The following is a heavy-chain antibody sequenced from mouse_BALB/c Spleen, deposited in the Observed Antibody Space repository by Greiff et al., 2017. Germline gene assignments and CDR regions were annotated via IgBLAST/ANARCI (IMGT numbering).Heavy chain of an antibody. D-gene: IGHD3-2*01. CDR2: ISSGSSTI. Sequence: EVQLVESGGGLVQPGGSRKLSCAASGFTFSSFGMHWVRQAPEKGLEWVAYISSGSSTIYYADTVKGRFTISRDNPKNTLFLQMTSLRSEDTAMYYCARGRTARATRYAMDYWGQGTSVTVSS. CDR1: GFTFSSFG. CDR3: ARGRTARATRYAMDY. J-gene: IGHJ4*01. V-gene: IGHV5-17*02.